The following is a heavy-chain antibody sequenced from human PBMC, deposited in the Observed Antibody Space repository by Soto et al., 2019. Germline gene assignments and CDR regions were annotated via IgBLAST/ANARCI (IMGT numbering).Heavy chain of an antibody. CDR1: GYSFATYW. Sequence: GESRKSAWKGSGYSFATYWIGWVRQMPGKGLEWMGIIYPGDFDTRYSPSFQGQVTISVDKSISTAYLQWSSLKASDTAIYYCARTTWKLVDPYYFDYWGQGTRVTVSS. CDR2: IYPGDFDT. CDR3: ARTTWKLVDPYYFDY. J-gene: IGHJ4*02. D-gene: IGHD6-13*01. V-gene: IGHV5-51*01.